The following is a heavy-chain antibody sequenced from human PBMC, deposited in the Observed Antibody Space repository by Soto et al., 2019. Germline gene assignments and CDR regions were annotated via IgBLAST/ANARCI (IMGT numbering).Heavy chain of an antibody. V-gene: IGHV5-51*01. D-gene: IGHD6-13*01. CDR1: GYSFTSYW. CDR3: ARHLPPPRIAAAGTWWFDP. CDR2: IYPGDSDT. Sequence: GESLKISCKGSGYSFTSYWIGWVRQMPGKGLEWMGIIYPGDSDTRYSPSFQGQVTISADKSISTAYLQWSSLKAPDTAMYYCARHLPPPRIAAAGTWWFDPWGQGTLVTVSS. J-gene: IGHJ5*02.